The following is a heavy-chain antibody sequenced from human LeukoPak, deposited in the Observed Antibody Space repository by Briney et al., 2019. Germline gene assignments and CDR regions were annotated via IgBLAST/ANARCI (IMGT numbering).Heavy chain of an antibody. CDR1: GYTFTSYY. Sequence: GASVKVSCKASGYTFTSYYMHWVRQAPGRGREWMGIINPSGGSTSYAQKFQGRVTMTRDTSTSTVYMELSSLRSEDTAVYYCARGSPNWVGATSHFDYWGQGTLVTVSS. CDR2: INPSGGST. CDR3: ARGSPNWVGATSHFDY. J-gene: IGHJ4*02. D-gene: IGHD1-26*01. V-gene: IGHV1-46*01.